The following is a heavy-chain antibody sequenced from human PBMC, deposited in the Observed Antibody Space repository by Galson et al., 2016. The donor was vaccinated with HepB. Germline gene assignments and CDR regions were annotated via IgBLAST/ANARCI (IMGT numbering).Heavy chain of an antibody. Sequence: SLRLSCAASGFTFDSYAMSWVRQAPGKGLEWVSITSNSGITTHYADSVKGRFTVSRDNSKNTLYLQMNSLRADDTAVYYCAPHSITVAGYFAYWGQGTLVTVSS. CDR1: GFTFDSYA. V-gene: IGHV3-23*01. D-gene: IGHD6-19*01. J-gene: IGHJ4*02. CDR3: APHSITVAGYFAY. CDR2: TSNSGITT.